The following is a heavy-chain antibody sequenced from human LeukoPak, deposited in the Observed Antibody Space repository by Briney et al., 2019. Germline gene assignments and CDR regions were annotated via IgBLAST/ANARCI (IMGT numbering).Heavy chain of an antibody. V-gene: IGHV1-69*04. CDR2: IIPILGIA. D-gene: IGHD4-17*01. Sequence: ASVKVSCKASGGTFSRYAISWVRQAPGQGLEWMGRIIPILGIANYAQKFQGRVTITADKSTSTAYMELSSLRSEDTAVYYCARVFLDYGDYAYYYYGMDVWGQGTTVTVSS. CDR3: ARVFLDYGDYAYYYYGMDV. CDR1: GGTFSRYA. J-gene: IGHJ6*02.